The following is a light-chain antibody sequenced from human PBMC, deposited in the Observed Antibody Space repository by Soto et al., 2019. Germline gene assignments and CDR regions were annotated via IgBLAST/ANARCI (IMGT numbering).Light chain of an antibody. CDR2: EVT. Sequence: QSALTQPPSASGAPGQSVTISCTGPSSDVGGYKYVSWYQQHPGKAPKLMIYEVTKRPSGVPDRFSGSKSGNTASLTVSGLQAEDEADYYCSSYAGSNTDYVFGTGTKVTVL. J-gene: IGLJ1*01. CDR1: SSDVGGYKY. CDR3: SSYAGSNTDYV. V-gene: IGLV2-8*01.